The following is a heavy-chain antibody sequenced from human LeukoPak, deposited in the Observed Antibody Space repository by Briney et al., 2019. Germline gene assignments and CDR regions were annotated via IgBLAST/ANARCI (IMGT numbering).Heavy chain of an antibody. J-gene: IGHJ4*02. CDR3: ARHSGSYAFDY. CDR2: VSTYNDKK. Sequence: GASVKVSCKTSGYRFTSYGISWVRQAPGQGLEWMGWVSTYNDKKDYAQKFQGRVIMTTDTSTTTAYMELGSLRSDDTAVYYCARHSGSYAFDYGCQGTLVTVSS. D-gene: IGHD1-26*01. V-gene: IGHV1-18*01. CDR1: GYRFTSYG.